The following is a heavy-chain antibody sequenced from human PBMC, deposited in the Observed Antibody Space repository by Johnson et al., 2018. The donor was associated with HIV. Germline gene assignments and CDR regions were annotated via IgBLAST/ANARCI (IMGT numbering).Heavy chain of an antibody. Sequence: QVQLVESGGGLVQPGGSLRLSCAASGFTFTNAWMHWVRQAPGKGLEWVAVISYDGSNKYYADSVKGRFTISRDHSQNPLYPQMNSPRAEDTAVYDCARDRSTPQPYYYDSSGYRGYSAFDIWGQGTMVTVSS. CDR3: ARDRSTPQPYYYDSSGYRGYSAFDI. CDR1: GFTFTNAW. D-gene: IGHD3-22*01. V-gene: IGHV3-30*03. CDR2: ISYDGSNK. J-gene: IGHJ3*02.